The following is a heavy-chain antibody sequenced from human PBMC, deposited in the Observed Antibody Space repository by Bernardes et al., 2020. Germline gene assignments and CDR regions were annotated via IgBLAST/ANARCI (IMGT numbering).Heavy chain of an antibody. CDR3: ASLCGSSTSCYDYGMDV. D-gene: IGHD2-2*01. J-gene: IGHJ6*02. CDR1: GYTFTSYG. CDR2: ISAYNGNT. V-gene: IGHV1-18*01. Sequence: ASVKVSCKASGYTFTSYGISWVRQAPGQGLEWMGWISAYNGNTNYAQKLQGRVTMTTDTSTSTAYMELRSLRSDDTAVYYYASLCGSSTSCYDYGMDVWGQGTTVTVSS.